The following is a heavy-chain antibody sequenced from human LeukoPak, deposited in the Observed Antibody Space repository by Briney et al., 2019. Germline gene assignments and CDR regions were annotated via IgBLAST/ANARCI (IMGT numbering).Heavy chain of an antibody. Sequence: GGSLRLSCAASGFTFSIYSMNWVRQAPGKGLEWVANIKQDGSEKYYVDSVKGRFTISRDNAKNSLYLQMNSLRAEDTAVYYCARDPRYDSSGYRDWGQGTLVTVSS. D-gene: IGHD3-22*01. J-gene: IGHJ4*02. CDR2: IKQDGSEK. V-gene: IGHV3-7*01. CDR1: GFTFSIYS. CDR3: ARDPRYDSSGYRD.